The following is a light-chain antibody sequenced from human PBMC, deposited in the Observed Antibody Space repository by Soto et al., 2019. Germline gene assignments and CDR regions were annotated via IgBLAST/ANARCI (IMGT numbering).Light chain of an antibody. V-gene: IGLV2-8*01. CDR1: SSDVGGYNY. J-gene: IGLJ2*01. Sequence: QSVLTQPASVSGSPGQSITISCTGTSSDVGGYNYVSWYQQHPGKAPKLMIYEVRERPSGVPDRFSGSKSGNTASPTVSGXXXXDEADYYCSSYAGNNNLLFGGGTKLTVL. CDR3: SSYAGNNNLL. CDR2: EVR.